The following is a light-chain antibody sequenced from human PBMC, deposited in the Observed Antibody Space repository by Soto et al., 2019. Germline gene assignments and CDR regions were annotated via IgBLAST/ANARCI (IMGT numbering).Light chain of an antibody. V-gene: IGKV1-5*01. CDR2: DAS. J-gene: IGKJ1*01. CDR3: QQYNSYSWT. CDR1: QSISSW. Sequence: DIQMTQSPSTLSSSVGDRVTITCRASQSISSWLAWYQQKSGKAPKVLIYDASRLESGVPSRFSGSGSATEFTLTIRSLQPDDFATYYCQQYNSYSWTFGQGTKVEIK.